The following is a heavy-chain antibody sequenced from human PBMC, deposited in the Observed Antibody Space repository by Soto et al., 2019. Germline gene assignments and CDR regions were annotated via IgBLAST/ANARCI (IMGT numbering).Heavy chain of an antibody. D-gene: IGHD6-19*01. CDR3: AKASSSGFDY. Sequence: QVQLVKSGGGVVQPGRSLRLSCAASGFTFSRYGMHWDRQAPGKGLEWVAVISYDGSNKYYADSVKGRFTISRDNSKITLYLQMNSLRAEDRAVDYCAKASSSGFDYWGQGTLVTVSS. CDR1: GFTFSRYG. V-gene: IGHV3-30*18. J-gene: IGHJ4*02. CDR2: ISYDGSNK.